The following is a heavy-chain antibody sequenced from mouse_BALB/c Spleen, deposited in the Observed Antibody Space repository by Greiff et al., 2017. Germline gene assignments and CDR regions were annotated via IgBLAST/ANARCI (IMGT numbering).Heavy chain of an antibody. CDR2: ISNGGGST. Sequence: EVKLMESGGGLVQPGGSLKLSCAASGFTFSSYTMSWVRQTPEKRLEWVAYISNGGGSTYYPDTVKGRFTISRDNAKNTLYLQMSSLKSEDTAMYYCARHYRYDYFDYWGQGTTLTVYS. CDR1: GFTFSSYT. CDR3: ARHYRYDYFDY. J-gene: IGHJ2*01. V-gene: IGHV5-12-2*01. D-gene: IGHD2-14*01.